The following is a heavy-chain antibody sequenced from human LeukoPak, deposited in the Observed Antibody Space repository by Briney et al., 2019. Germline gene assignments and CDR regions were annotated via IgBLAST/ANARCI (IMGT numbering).Heavy chain of an antibody. CDR3: ARTYCGGDCRGYYYYYYMDV. D-gene: IGHD2-21*02. J-gene: IGHJ6*03. V-gene: IGHV4-61*02. CDR1: GGSISSGSYY. Sequence: SETLSLTCTVSGGSISSGSYYWNWIRQPAGKGLEWIGRIYTSGSTKYSPSLKSRVTVSVDTSKNQFSLKVRSVTAADTAVYYCARTYCGGDCRGYYYYYYMDVWGKGTTVTISS. CDR2: IYTSGST.